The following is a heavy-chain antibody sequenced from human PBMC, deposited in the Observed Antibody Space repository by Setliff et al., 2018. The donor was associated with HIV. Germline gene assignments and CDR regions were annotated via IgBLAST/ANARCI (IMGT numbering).Heavy chain of an antibody. CDR3: ARDGSYYDSSAYLGGRYYYYGMDV. Sequence: SETLSLTCTVSGGSISSSSYYWGWIRQPPGKGLEWIANIFYSGSSYYNPSLKSRVTISVDTSKNQFSLKLGSVTAADTAVYYCARDGSYYDSSAYLGGRYYYYGMDVWGQGTTVTVSS. CDR1: GGSISSSSYY. J-gene: IGHJ6*02. CDR2: IFYSGSS. D-gene: IGHD3-22*01. V-gene: IGHV4-39*07.